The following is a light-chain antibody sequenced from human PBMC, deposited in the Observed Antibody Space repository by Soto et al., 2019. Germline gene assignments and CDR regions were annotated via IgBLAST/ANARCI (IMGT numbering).Light chain of an antibody. Sequence: EIVLTQSPATLSLSPGERATLSCRASQSVSNSLAWYQQKRGQAPRLLIYDASNRATGIPARFSGSGSGTDFTLTISSLEPEDCAVYYCHQRSNWPPTFGQGTNLEIK. J-gene: IGKJ2*01. CDR3: HQRSNWPPT. CDR1: QSVSNS. V-gene: IGKV3-11*01. CDR2: DAS.